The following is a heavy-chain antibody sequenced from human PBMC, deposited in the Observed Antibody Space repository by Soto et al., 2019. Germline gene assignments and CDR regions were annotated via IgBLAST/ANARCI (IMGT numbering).Heavy chain of an antibody. CDR1: GGSINSVDYY. J-gene: IGHJ4*02. CDR3: PRGNIATTTYPHFNY. D-gene: IGHD5-12*01. V-gene: IGHV4-30-4*01. CDR2: IYYSGST. Sequence: SETLSLTCSVSGGSINSVDYYWSWIRQPPGKGLEWIGYIYYSGSTYYNPSLKSRVTISADTSKNQFSLKLSSVTAADTALYYCPRGNIATTTYPHFNYWGQGRLFTVSS.